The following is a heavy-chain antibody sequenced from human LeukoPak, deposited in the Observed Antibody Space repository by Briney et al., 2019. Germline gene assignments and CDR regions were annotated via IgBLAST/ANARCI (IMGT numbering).Heavy chain of an antibody. CDR2: IRYDGSNK. CDR3: AKNFEMATITFDY. Sequence: GGSLRLSCAASGFTFSSYGMHWVRQAPGKGLEWVAFIRYDGSNKYYADSVKGRFTISRDNSKNTLYLQMNSPRAEDTAVYYCAKNFEMATITFDYWGQGTLVTVSS. J-gene: IGHJ4*02. D-gene: IGHD5-24*01. CDR1: GFTFSSYG. V-gene: IGHV3-30*02.